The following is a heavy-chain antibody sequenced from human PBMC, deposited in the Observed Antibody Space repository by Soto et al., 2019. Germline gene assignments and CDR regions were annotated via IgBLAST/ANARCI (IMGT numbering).Heavy chain of an antibody. D-gene: IGHD6-19*01. Sequence: SETLSLTCTVSGGSISSYYWSWIRQPPGKGLEWIGYIYYSGSTNYNPSLKSRVTISVDTSKNQFSLKLSSVTAADTAVYYCAKDFIAVAGPVGDAFDIWGQGTMVTVSS. CDR1: GGSISSYY. CDR3: AKDFIAVAGPVGDAFDI. CDR2: IYYSGST. V-gene: IGHV4-59*01. J-gene: IGHJ3*02.